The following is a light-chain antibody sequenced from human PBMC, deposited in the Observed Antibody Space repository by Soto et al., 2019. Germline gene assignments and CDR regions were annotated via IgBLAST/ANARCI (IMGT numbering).Light chain of an antibody. V-gene: IGKV3-20*01. J-gene: IGKJ3*01. CDR1: QSVIGSY. Sequence: EIVLTQSPGTLSLSPGERATLSCRASQSVIGSYLAWYQQKPGQAPRLLIYGASSRASGIPDRFSGSGSGTDFTLTISRLEPEDFAVYYCQQYGSSPPVTFGPGTKVDIK. CDR2: GAS. CDR3: QQYGSSPPVT.